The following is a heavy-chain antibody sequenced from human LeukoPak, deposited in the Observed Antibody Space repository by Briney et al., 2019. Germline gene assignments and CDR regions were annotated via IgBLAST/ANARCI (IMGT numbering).Heavy chain of an antibody. D-gene: IGHD1-26*01. V-gene: IGHV4-61*10. CDR2: INHSGST. CDR1: GGSISSGSYY. CDR3: AVGATDY. Sequence: SETLSLTCTVSGGSISSGSYYWSWIRQPAGKGLEWIGEINHSGSTNYNPSLKSRVTISVDTSKNQFSLKLSSVTAADTAVYYCAVGATDYWGQGTLVTVSS. J-gene: IGHJ4*02.